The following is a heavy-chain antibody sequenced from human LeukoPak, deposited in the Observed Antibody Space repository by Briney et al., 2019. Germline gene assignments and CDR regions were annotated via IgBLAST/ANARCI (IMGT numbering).Heavy chain of an antibody. J-gene: IGHJ4*02. V-gene: IGHV3-23*01. CDR1: GFTFGSYA. CDR3: AKAQHSSIWGYFDY. D-gene: IGHD6-13*01. CDR2: ISGSGGSP. Sequence: GGSLRLSCAASGFTFGSYAMSWVRQAPGKGLGWVSTISGSGGSPYYADSVKGRFTISRDNSKNTLYLQMNSLRAEDTAVFYCAKAQHSSIWGYFDYWGQGTLVTVSS.